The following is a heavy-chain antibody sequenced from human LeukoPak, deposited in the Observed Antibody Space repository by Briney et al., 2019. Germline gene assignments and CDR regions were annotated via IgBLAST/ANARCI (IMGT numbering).Heavy chain of an antibody. CDR2: IYYSGST. CDR1: GGSISSSSYY. CDR3: SREGDSNSWFPRYFDY. V-gene: IGHV4-39*07. Sequence: NSSETLSLTCTVSGGSISSSSYYWGWIRQPPGKGLEWIGSIYYSGSTYYNPSLKSRVTISVDTSKNQFSLKLSSVTAADTAVYYCSREGDSNSWFPRYFDYWGQGTLVTVSS. D-gene: IGHD6-13*01. J-gene: IGHJ4*02.